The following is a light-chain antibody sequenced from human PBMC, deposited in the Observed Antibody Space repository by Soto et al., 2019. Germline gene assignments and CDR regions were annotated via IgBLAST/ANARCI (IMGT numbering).Light chain of an antibody. V-gene: IGLV3-1*01. CDR1: KLGNKY. Sequence: SYELTQPPSVSVSPGQTASITCSGDKLGNKYACWYQQKPGQSPVLVIYKDSKRPSGIPERFSGSNSGNTATLTISGTQAMDEADYYCQVWDRSTRVFGGGTTLTVL. CDR2: KDS. J-gene: IGLJ3*02. CDR3: QVWDRSTRV.